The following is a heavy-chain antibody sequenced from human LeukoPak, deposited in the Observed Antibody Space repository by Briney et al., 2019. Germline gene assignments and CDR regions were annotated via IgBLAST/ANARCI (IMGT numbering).Heavy chain of an antibody. CDR3: ARGGHVRVYDNSAYYGHE. Sequence: ASVKVSCKASGYTFINYYMHWVRQAPGQGLEWMGIINPSRGSTNYAQRFQGRVTMTRDMSTSTVYMELSSLRSEDTAIYYCARGGHVRVYDNSAYYGHEWGQGTLVTVSS. V-gene: IGHV1-46*01. CDR1: GYTFINYY. CDR2: INPSRGST. J-gene: IGHJ4*02. D-gene: IGHD3-22*01.